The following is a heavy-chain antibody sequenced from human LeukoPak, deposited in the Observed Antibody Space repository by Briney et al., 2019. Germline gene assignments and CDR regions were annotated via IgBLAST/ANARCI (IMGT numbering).Heavy chain of an antibody. CDR2: ISPNGGDT. D-gene: IGHD4-17*01. CDR3: ARVGYSDESIDY. V-gene: IGHV3-64*04. Sequence: GGSLRLSCSASGFTFSTYPMHWVRQAPGKGLEYVSVISPNGGDTYYADSVKGRFTISRDNAKNSLYLQMSSLRAEDTAVYYCARVGYSDESIDYWGQGTLVTVSS. CDR1: GFTFSTYP. J-gene: IGHJ4*02.